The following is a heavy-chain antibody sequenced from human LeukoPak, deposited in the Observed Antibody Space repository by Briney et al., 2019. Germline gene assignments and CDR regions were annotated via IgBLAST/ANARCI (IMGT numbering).Heavy chain of an antibody. Sequence: KPSETLSLTCAVSGYFISSGYYWGWVRQPSGKGLEWIGSIYHSGSTYYNPSLKSRVTISVDTSKNQFSLKLSSVTAADTAVYYCARLTERRVRYSGYERYWFDPWGQGTLVTVSS. V-gene: IGHV4-38-2*01. CDR2: IYHSGST. CDR3: ARLTERRVRYSGYERYWFDP. CDR1: GYFISSGYY. J-gene: IGHJ5*02. D-gene: IGHD5-12*01.